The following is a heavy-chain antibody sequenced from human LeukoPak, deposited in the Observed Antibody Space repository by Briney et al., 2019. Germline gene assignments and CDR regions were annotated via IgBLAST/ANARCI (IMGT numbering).Heavy chain of an antibody. CDR1: GFTVSSNY. CDR2: IYSGGST. V-gene: IGHV3-53*01. J-gene: IGHJ6*04. Sequence: GGSLRLSCAASGFTVSSNYMSWVRQAPGKGPEWVSVIYSGGSTYYADSVKGRFTISRDNSKNTLYLQMNSLRAEDTAVYYCARGDCSSTSCYYYYYYGMDVWGKGTTVTVSS. CDR3: ARGDCSSTSCYYYYYYGMDV. D-gene: IGHD2-2*01.